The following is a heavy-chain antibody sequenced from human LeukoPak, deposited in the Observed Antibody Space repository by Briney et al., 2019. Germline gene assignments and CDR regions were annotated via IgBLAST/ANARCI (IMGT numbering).Heavy chain of an antibody. D-gene: IGHD3-16*02. V-gene: IGHV4-59*01. CDR1: GGSISSYY. Sequence: SETLSLTCTVSGGSISSYYWSWIRQPPGKGLEWIGYIYYSGSTNYNPSLKSRVTISVDTSKNQFSLKLSSVTAADTAVYYCARDYRWARDYYYYMDVWGKGTTVTISS. CDR2: IYYSGST. J-gene: IGHJ6*03. CDR3: ARDYRWARDYYYYMDV.